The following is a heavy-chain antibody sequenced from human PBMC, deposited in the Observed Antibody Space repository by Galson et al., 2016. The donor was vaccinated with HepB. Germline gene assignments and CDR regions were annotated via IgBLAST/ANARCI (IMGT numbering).Heavy chain of an antibody. D-gene: IGHD4-17*01. J-gene: IGHJ1*01. CDR2: YSGTGGTT. CDR1: GFSFRNDV. CDR3: ANLVTGYGDYLWEYFQYFQH. V-gene: IGHV3-23*01. Sequence: SLRLSCAASGFSFRNDVMIWVRQAPGKGLEWVAVYSGTGGTTLYADSVKGRFTISRDISGNTLYLQMNSLRVDDTAIYYCANLVTGYGDYLWEYFQYFQHWGQGTLVTVSS.